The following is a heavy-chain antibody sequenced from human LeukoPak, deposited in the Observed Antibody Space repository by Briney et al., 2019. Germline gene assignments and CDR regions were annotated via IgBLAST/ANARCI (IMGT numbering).Heavy chain of an antibody. J-gene: IGHJ3*02. CDR3: ARDGHYSSSWYRNAFDI. D-gene: IGHD6-13*01. CDR2: ISAYNGNT. Sequence: ASVKVSCKASGYTFTSYGISWVRQAPGQGLEWMGWISAYNGNTNYAQKLQGRVTMTTDTSTSTAYMELSSLRSEDTAVYYCARDGHYSSSWYRNAFDIWGQGTMVTVSS. CDR1: GYTFTSYG. V-gene: IGHV1-18*01.